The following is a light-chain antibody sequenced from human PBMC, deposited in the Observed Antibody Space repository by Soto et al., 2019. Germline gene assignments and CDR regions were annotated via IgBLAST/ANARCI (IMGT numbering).Light chain of an antibody. J-gene: IGKJ1*01. CDR2: HAS. CDR3: QHYNSYSEA. Sequence: IQMTQSPSSLPASVRARVTSTCRASQSISNWLAWYQQKPGTAPKVLIYHASNLQSGVPSRFSGSGSGTEFTLTISSLQPDDFATYYCQHYNSYSEAFGQGTKVDIK. CDR1: QSISNW. V-gene: IGKV1-5*01.